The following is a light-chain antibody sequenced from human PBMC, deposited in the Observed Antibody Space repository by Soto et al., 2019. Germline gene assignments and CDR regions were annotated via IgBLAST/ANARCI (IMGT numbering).Light chain of an antibody. J-gene: IGLJ2*01. CDR2: DVT. Sequence: QSVLTQPASVSGSPGQSITISCTGTSSDVGDYNYASWYQQHPSKAPKLIIYDVTNRPSGISNRFSGSKSGNTASLTISGPQAEDEADYYCSSYTSTTVIFGGGTQLTVL. CDR1: SSDVGDYNY. CDR3: SSYTSTTVI. V-gene: IGLV2-14*03.